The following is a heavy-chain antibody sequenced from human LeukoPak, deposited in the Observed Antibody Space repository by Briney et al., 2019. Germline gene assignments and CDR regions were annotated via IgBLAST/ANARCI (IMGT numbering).Heavy chain of an antibody. D-gene: IGHD3-22*01. V-gene: IGHV3-21*01. CDR2: ISGSSSYI. Sequence: GGSLRLSCAASGFTFSSYSMNWVRQAPGKGLEWVSSISGSSSYIYYADSVKGRFTISRDNAKNSLYLQMNSLRAEDTAVYYCARDNYYDSSGYPDYWGQGTLVTVSS. CDR3: ARDNYYDSSGYPDY. CDR1: GFTFSSYS. J-gene: IGHJ4*02.